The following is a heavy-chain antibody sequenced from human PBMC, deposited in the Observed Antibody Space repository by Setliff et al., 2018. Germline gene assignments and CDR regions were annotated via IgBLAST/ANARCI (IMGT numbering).Heavy chain of an antibody. CDR2: IYSSGST. J-gene: IGHJ4*02. Sequence: KSSETLSLTCTVSGGSISSGDYYWSWIRQPPGKGLEWIGYIYSSGSTNYNPSLKSRVTISMDTSKNQFSLKVSSVTAADTAVYYCARSFSRREKFLLDYWGQGALVTVSS. CDR3: ARSFSRREKFLLDY. CDR1: GGSISSGDYY. V-gene: IGHV4-30-4*08.